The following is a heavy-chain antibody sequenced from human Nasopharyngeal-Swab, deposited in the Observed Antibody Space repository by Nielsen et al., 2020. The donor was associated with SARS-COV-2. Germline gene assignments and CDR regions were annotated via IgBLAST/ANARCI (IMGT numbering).Heavy chain of an antibody. CDR2: AYYSGST. CDR3: AREGSGNDWDYYYYHTDV. V-gene: IGHV4-59*01. Sequence: SETLSLTCTVSGGIIGSYHWNWIRQPPGKGLEWIGYAYYSGSTNYNPSLKSRVSMSLDTSTNRFFLRLNSVTAADTAVYYCAREGSGNDWDYYYYHTDVWGKGTAVIVSS. D-gene: IGHD5-12*01. J-gene: IGHJ6*03. CDR1: GGIIGSYH.